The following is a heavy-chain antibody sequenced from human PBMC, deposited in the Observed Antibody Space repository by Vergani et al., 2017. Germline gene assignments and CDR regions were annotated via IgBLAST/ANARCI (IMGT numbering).Heavy chain of an antibody. J-gene: IGHJ3*02. CDR3: ASSGTAVAGFTVGGGAGDAFDI. V-gene: IGHV4-39*01. Sequence: QLQLQESGPGLVKPSETLSLTCTVSGGSISSSSYYWGWIRQPPGKGLEWIGSIYYSGSTYYNPSLKSRVTISVDTSKNQFSLKLSSVTAADTAVYYCASSGTAVAGFTVGGGAGDAFDIWGQGTMVTVSS. CDR2: IYYSGST. D-gene: IGHD6-19*01. CDR1: GGSISSSSYY.